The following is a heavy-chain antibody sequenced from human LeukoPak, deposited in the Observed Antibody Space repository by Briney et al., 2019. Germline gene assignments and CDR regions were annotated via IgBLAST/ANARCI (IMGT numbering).Heavy chain of an antibody. D-gene: IGHD5-12*01. Sequence: GGSLRLSCAASGFSFRTYGMHWVRQAPGKGLEWVTYIRFDGSNIYYAEAVKGRFTISRDDSKNTLFLQMNRLRADDTAVYYCAKDPTYSGYGGLDVWGKGTTVTISS. CDR1: GFSFRTYG. CDR3: AKDPTYSGYGGLDV. J-gene: IGHJ6*04. CDR2: IRFDGSNI. V-gene: IGHV3-30*02.